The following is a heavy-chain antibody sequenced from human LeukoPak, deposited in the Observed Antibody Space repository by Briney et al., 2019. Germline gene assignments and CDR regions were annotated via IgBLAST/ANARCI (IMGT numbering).Heavy chain of an antibody. J-gene: IGHJ3*02. Sequence: GGSLRLSCAASGFTFSDFHMCWIRQAPGKGLEWVSFSSTSGSTIFYADSVKGRFTISRDNAKNSLYLQMNGLRAEDTAVYYCARERADALDIWGPGTMVTVSS. CDR2: SSTSGSTI. V-gene: IGHV3-11*01. CDR3: ARERADALDI. CDR1: GFTFSDFH.